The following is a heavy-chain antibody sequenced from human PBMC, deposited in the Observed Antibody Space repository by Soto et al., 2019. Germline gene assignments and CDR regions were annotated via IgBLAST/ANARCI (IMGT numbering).Heavy chain of an antibody. CDR3: AKVSRGIGVVPAAIN. D-gene: IGHD2-2*02. J-gene: IGHJ4*02. CDR1: GHTFHNYA. V-gene: IGHV3-23*01. CDR2: ISGSGGST. Sequence: EVQLLESGGGLVQPGGSLRLSCVASGHTFHNYAMSWVRQAPGKGLEWVSGISGSGGSTYYADSVGGRFTISRDDSKNTLYFQMSSMRAEDTVVYYCAKVSRGIGVVPAAINWGQGTLVTVYS.